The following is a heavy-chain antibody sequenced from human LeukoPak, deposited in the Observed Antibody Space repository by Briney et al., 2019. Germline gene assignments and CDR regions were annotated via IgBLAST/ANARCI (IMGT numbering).Heavy chain of an antibody. CDR3: ARGSPRYNWNFGQDAFDI. Sequence: ASVKVSCKASGFTFTSSAVQWVRQARGQRLEWIRWIVVGSGNTNYAQKFQERVTITRDMSTSTAYMELSSLRSEDTAVYYCARGSPRYNWNFGQDAFDIWGQGTMVTVSS. CDR2: IVVGSGNT. D-gene: IGHD1-7*01. V-gene: IGHV1-58*01. CDR1: GFTFTSSA. J-gene: IGHJ3*02.